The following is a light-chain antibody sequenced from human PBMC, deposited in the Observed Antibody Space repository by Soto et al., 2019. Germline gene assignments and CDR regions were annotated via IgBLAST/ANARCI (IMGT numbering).Light chain of an antibody. J-gene: IGLJ1*01. Sequence: QSVLTQPASVSGSPGQSITISCTGTSSDVGSYNLVSWYQQYPGKAPKLMIYDVRNRPSGISNRFSGSKSGNTASLTISGLQAEDEADYYCSSYTTSSTLYVFGTGTKVTVL. CDR2: DVR. V-gene: IGLV2-14*02. CDR1: SSDVGSYNL. CDR3: SSYTTSSTLYV.